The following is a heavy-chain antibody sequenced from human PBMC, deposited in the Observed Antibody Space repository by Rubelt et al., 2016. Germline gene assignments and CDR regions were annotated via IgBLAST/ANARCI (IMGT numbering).Heavy chain of an antibody. CDR3: ARTYRYYSDY. CDR1: GGSISSYY. Sequence: QVQLQESGPGLVKPSETLSLTCTVSGGSISSYYWSWIRQPPGKGLEWIGYIYYSGSTNYNPSLKSRVTISVDTSKNQFSLKVYAVTASDTAVYYCARTYRYYSDYWGQGTLVTVSS. V-gene: IGHV4-59*12. D-gene: IGHD1-26*01. J-gene: IGHJ4*02. CDR2: IYYSGST.